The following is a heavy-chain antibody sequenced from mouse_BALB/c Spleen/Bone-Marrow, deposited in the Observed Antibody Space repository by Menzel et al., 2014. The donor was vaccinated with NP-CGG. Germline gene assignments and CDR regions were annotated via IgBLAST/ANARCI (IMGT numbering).Heavy chain of an antibody. V-gene: IGHV5-6-5*01. Sequence: EVKLMESGGGLVKPGGSLKLSCAASGFTFSGYAMSWVRQTPEKRLEWVASISSGGTTYHPDSVKGRFTISRDNARNILYLQMSSLRSEDTAMYYCAGITTVDYWGQGTSVTVSS. CDR2: ISSGGTT. CDR3: AGITTVDY. J-gene: IGHJ4*01. CDR1: GFTFSGYA. D-gene: IGHD1-1*01.